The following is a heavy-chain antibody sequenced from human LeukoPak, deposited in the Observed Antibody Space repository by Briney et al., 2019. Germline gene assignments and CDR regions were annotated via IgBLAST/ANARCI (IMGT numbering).Heavy chain of an antibody. CDR2: ISAYNGNT. D-gene: IGHD1-26*01. CDR1: GYTFTSYG. J-gene: IGHJ5*02. CDR3: ARDSGWESPNWFDP. V-gene: IGHV1-18*01. Sequence: ASVKVSCKASGYTFTSYGISWVRQAPGQGLEWIGWISAYNGNTNYAQKLQGRVTMTTDTSTSTAYMELRSLRSDDTAVYYCARDSGWESPNWFDPWGQGTLVIVSS.